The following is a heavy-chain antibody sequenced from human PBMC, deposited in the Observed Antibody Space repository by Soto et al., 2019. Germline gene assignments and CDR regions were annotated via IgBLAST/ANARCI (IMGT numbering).Heavy chain of an antibody. CDR1: GGSISSGGYY. CDR2: IYYSGST. J-gene: IGHJ4*02. D-gene: IGHD3-10*01. CDR3: ARANYGSGSYYIPYYFDY. Sequence: SETLPLTCTVSGGSISSGGYYWSWIRQHPGKGLEWIGYIYYSGSTYYNPSLKSRVTISVDTSKNQFSLKLSSVTAADTAVYYCARANYGSGSYYIPYYFDYWGQGTLVTVSS. V-gene: IGHV4-31*03.